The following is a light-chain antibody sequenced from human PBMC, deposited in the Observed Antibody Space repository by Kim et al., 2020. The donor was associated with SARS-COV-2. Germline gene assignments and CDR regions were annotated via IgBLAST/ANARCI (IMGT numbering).Light chain of an antibody. J-gene: IGKJ2*01. V-gene: IGKV1-39*01. Sequence: SVGDRVTITCRASQSISSYLNWYQQKPGKAPKLLIYAASSLQSGVPSRFSGSGSATDFTLTISSLQPEDFATYYCQQSYSTLPMYTFGQGTKLEI. CDR1: QSISSY. CDR3: QQSYSTLPMYT. CDR2: AAS.